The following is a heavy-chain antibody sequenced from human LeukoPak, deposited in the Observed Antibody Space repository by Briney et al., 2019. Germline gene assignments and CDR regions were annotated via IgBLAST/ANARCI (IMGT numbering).Heavy chain of an antibody. CDR2: VSGSSSYI. D-gene: IGHD6-19*01. J-gene: IGHJ3*02. V-gene: IGHV3-21*01. Sequence: PGGSLRLSCAASGFTFRSYTMNWVRQAPAKGLEWVSCVSGSSSYIYYADSVKGRFTISRDNAKNSLYLQMNSLRAEDTAVYYCAREEAHRVAGLDAFDIWGQGTMVTVSS. CDR3: AREEAHRVAGLDAFDI. CDR1: GFTFRSYT.